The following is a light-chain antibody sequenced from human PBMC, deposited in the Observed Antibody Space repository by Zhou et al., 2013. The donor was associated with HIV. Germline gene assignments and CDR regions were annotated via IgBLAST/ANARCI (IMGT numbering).Light chain of an antibody. Sequence: DVVMTQSPLSLPVTLGQPASISCRSIQSLVYCDGNTYLNWFQHKPGQSPRRLIYKVSYRDSGVPDRFSGTGSESHFTLNITSVEAEDVATYFCMQGTHWPPTFGQGTKLDI. CDR2: KVS. CDR3: MQGTHWPPT. CDR1: QSLVYCDGNTY. V-gene: IGKV2-30*01. J-gene: IGKJ2*01.